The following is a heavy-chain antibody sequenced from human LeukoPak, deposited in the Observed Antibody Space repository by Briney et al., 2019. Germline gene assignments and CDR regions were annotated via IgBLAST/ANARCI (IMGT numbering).Heavy chain of an antibody. Sequence: GGSLRLSCAASGFALSSHGMHRVRQAPGKGLEWVSAISGSGGSTYYADSVKGRFTISRDNSKNTLYLQMNSLRAEDTAVYYCAKPFIVGATGYYYYYMDVWGKGTTVTVSS. D-gene: IGHD1-26*01. V-gene: IGHV3-23*01. CDR3: AKPFIVGATGYYYYYMDV. CDR1: GFALSSHG. J-gene: IGHJ6*03. CDR2: ISGSGGST.